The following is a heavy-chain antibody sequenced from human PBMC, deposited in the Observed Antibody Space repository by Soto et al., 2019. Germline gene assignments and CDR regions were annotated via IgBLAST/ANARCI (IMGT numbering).Heavy chain of an antibody. J-gene: IGHJ4*02. CDR1: GFTFSNYW. CDR2: IDHDGPT. CDR3: VRDSHGDY. Sequence: EVQLVESGGGLVQPGGSLRLSCAGSGFTFSNYWMHWVRQAPGKGLEWVSRIDHDGPTDYADSVRGRFTTSRDNAENTLYLQMNSLRPEDKAVYYCVRDSHGDYWGQGTLVTVSS. V-gene: IGHV3-74*01.